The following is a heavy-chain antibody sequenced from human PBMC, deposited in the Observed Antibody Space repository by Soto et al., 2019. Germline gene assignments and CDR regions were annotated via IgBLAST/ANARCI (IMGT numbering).Heavy chain of an antibody. J-gene: IGHJ4*02. V-gene: IGHV3-48*03. CDR3: VRYCGTTLCNGVATRTFDY. CDR1: RFTFSAYE. Sequence: EVQLVESGGDLVQPGGSLRLSCAASRFTFSAYEMHWFRQDPGKGLEWVSYISTSGSTVYYADSVKGRFTVSRDNTRNSLYLQMDSLRDEDTALYYCVRYCGTTLCNGVATRTFDYWGQGTLVTVSS. CDR2: ISTSGSTV. D-gene: IGHD5-12*01.